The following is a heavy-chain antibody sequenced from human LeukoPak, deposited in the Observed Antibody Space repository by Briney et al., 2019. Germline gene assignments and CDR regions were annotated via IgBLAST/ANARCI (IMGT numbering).Heavy chain of an antibody. CDR1: GFTFSSYG. CDR2: IRYDGSNK. J-gene: IGHJ5*02. D-gene: IGHD6-19*01. CDR3: AKYSPKRAAGTSFDP. Sequence: GGSLRLSCAASGFTFSSYGMHWVRQAPGKGLEWVALIRYDGSNKYYADSVKGRFTISRDNSKNTLYLQMNSLRAEDTAVYYCAKYSPKRAAGTSFDPWGQGTLVTVSS. V-gene: IGHV3-30*02.